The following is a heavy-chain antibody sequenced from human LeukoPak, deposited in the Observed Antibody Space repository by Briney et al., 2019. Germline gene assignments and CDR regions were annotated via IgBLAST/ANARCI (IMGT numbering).Heavy chain of an antibody. CDR2: ISAYNGNT. J-gene: IGHJ3*02. CDR3: ARDHDEYQLLSDDAFDI. V-gene: IGHV1-18*01. D-gene: IGHD2-2*01. Sequence: ASVKVSCKASGYTFTSYGISWVRQAPGQGLEWMGWISAYNGNTNYAQKLQGRVTMTTDTSTSTAYMELRSLRSDDTAVYYCARDHDEYQLLSDDAFDIWGQGTMVTVSS. CDR1: GYTFTSYG.